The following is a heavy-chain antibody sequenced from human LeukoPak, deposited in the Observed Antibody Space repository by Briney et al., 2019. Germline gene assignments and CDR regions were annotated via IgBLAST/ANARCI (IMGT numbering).Heavy chain of an antibody. CDR2: IYYGGVT. J-gene: IGHJ5*02. V-gene: IGHV4-59*08. Sequence: PSEILSLTCTVSGGSISGYYWSWLRQPPGKGLEWIGYIYYGGVTKYNPSLTSRVTISVDTSKNQFSLKPSSVTAADTAVYYCANRIAAGGQNWFDPWGQGILVTVSS. CDR3: ANRIAAGGQNWFDP. CDR1: GGSISGYY. D-gene: IGHD6-13*01.